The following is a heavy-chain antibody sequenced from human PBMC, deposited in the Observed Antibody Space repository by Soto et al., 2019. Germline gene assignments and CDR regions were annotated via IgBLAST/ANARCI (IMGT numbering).Heavy chain of an antibody. D-gene: IGHD6-19*01. J-gene: IGHJ4*01. CDR3: ARVHVMVVAGSTFDY. CDR1: GYSINSGYY. V-gene: IGHV4-38-2*01. Sequence: PSETLSLTCAVSGYSINSGYYWGWIRRPPGKGLEWIGSVFHSGTTYSNPSLKTRLTISVDTSKNEISLDLNAVTAADTAVYYCARVHVMVVAGSTFDYWGHGTLVTVSS. CDR2: VFHSGTT.